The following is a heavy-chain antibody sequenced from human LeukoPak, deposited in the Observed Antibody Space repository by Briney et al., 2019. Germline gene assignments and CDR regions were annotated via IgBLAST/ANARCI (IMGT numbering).Heavy chain of an antibody. D-gene: IGHD6-13*01. J-gene: IGHJ5*02. CDR3: ARHERIAAAGRPTYP. CDR1: GFTVSSNY. V-gene: IGHV4-59*08. CDR2: IYYSGST. Sequence: PGGSLRLSCAASGFTVSSNYMSWVRQAPGKGLEWIGYIYYSGSTNYNPSLKSRVTISVDTSKNQFSLKLSSVTAADTAVYYCARHERIAAAGRPTYPWGQGTLVTVSS.